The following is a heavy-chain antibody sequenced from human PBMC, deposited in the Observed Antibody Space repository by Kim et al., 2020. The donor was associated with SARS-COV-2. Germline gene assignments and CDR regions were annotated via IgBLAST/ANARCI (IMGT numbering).Heavy chain of an antibody. CDR2: ISSSGTTI. CDR3: ARDYYGDYALDS. CDR1: GFTFNIYS. D-gene: IGHD4-17*01. V-gene: IGHV3-48*02. Sequence: GGSLRLSCAASGFTFNIYSMHWVRQAPGKGLEWVSYISSSGTTIYYADSVKGRFTISRDNSKSSLFLQMNTLRDEDSAVYYCARDYYGDYALDSWGQGTLITVSS. J-gene: IGHJ1*01.